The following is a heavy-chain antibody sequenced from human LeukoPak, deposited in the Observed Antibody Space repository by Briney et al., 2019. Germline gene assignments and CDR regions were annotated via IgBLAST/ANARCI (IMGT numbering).Heavy chain of an antibody. V-gene: IGHV3-30-3*01. D-gene: IGHD3-22*01. Sequence: GGSLRLSCAASGFTFSSYAMHWVRQAPGKGLEWVAVISYDGSNKYYADSVKGRFTISRDNSKNTLYLQMNSLRAEDTAVYYCARDPTPYDSSGTNWGQGTLVTVSS. CDR3: ARDPTPYDSSGTN. CDR1: GFTFSSYA. CDR2: ISYDGSNK. J-gene: IGHJ4*02.